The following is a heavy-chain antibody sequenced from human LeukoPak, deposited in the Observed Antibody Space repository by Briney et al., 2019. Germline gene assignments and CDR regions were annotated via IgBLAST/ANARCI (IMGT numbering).Heavy chain of an antibody. J-gene: IGHJ4*02. V-gene: IGHV3-74*01. Sequence: GGSLRLSCAASGFTFSSYWMHWVRQAPGKGLVWVSRINSDGSSTSYADSVKGRFTISRDNAKNTLYLQMNSLRAEDTAVYYCARNWPGSANHFDYWGQGTLVTVSS. CDR2: INSDGSST. CDR3: ARNWPGSANHFDY. D-gene: IGHD5-12*01. CDR1: GFTFSSYW.